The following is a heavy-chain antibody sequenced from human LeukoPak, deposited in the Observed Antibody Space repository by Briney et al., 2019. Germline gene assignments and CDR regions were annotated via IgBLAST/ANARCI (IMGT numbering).Heavy chain of an antibody. V-gene: IGHV2-70*20. Sequence: RESGPALVKPTQTLTLTCTFSGFSLSTSGMCVSWVRQPPGKALEWLALIDWDDDKYYSTSLKTRLTISKDTSKNQVVLTMTNMDPVDTATYFCTRTLAAAGMSGSGTDYYYMDVWGKGTTVTVSS. CDR2: IDWDDDK. D-gene: IGHD6-13*01. J-gene: IGHJ6*03. CDR3: TRTLAAAGMSGSGTDYYYMDV. CDR1: GFSLSTSGMC.